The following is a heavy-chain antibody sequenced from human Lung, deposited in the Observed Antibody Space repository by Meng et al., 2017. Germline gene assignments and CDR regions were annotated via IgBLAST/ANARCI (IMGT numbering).Heavy chain of an antibody. CDR1: GFNFSSYA. CDR2: ISYDGSNK. V-gene: IGHV3-30*01. Sequence: QVQCVESGGGVVQTGRSLRLSCAASGFNFSSYAMHWVRQAPGKGLEWVAVISYDGSNKYYADSVKGRFTISRDNSKNTLYLQMNSLRAEDTAVYYCASGLDLFDYWGQGTLVTVAS. CDR3: ASGLDLFDY. J-gene: IGHJ4*02. D-gene: IGHD6-19*01.